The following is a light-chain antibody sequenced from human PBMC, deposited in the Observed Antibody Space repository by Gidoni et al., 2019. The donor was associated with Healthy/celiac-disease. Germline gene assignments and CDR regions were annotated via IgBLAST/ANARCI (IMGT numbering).Light chain of an antibody. Sequence: EIVITQSPATLSVSPGERATLSCRASQSVSSNLAWYQQKPGQAPRLLIYGASTRATGIPARLSGSGSGTEFTLTISSLQSEDFAVYYCQQYNNWPSYTFGQGTKLEIK. J-gene: IGKJ2*01. V-gene: IGKV3-15*01. CDR2: GAS. CDR3: QQYNNWPSYT. CDR1: QSVSSN.